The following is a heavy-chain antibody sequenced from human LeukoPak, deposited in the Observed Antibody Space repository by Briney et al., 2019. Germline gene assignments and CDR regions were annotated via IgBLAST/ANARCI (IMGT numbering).Heavy chain of an antibody. Sequence: GGSLRLSCAASGFTFSSYAMSWVRQAPGKGLEWVSAISGSGGSTYYADSVKGRFTISRDNSKNTLYLQMSSLRAEDTAVYYCAKDTWGYDYSAFDYWGQGTLVTVSS. D-gene: IGHD4-11*01. J-gene: IGHJ4*02. CDR2: ISGSGGST. CDR1: GFTFSSYA. V-gene: IGHV3-23*01. CDR3: AKDTWGYDYSAFDY.